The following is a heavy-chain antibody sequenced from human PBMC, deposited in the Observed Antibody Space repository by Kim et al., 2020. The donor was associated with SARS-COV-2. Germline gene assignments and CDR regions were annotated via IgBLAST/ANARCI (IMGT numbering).Heavy chain of an antibody. D-gene: IGHD4-4*01. J-gene: IGHJ6*03. CDR3: AGVTIWYYYLDV. Sequence: YYATSVKSRFTISRNNANDTLYLPMNSLAVEDTAVYYCAGVTIWYYYLDVWGKGTPVAVSS. V-gene: IGHV3-11*01.